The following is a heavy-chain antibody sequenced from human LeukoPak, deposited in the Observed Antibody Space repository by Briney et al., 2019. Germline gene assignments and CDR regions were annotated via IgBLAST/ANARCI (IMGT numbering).Heavy chain of an antibody. CDR3: ARDPYDNDISGLLTPYYFDY. CDR1: GFTFSDYW. V-gene: IGHV3-7*01. D-gene: IGHD3-22*01. CDR2: IKRDGIEK. Sequence: PGGSLRLSCSASGFTFSDYWMGWVRQAPGKGLEWVANIKRDGIEKYFVDSVKGRFTVSRDNSKNSLYLQMNSLRAEDTAVYYCARDPYDNDISGLLTPYYFDYWGQGTLVTVSS. J-gene: IGHJ4*02.